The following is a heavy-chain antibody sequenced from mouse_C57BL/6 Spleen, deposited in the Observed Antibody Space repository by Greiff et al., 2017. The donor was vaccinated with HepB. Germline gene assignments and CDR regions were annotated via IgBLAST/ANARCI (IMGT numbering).Heavy chain of an antibody. D-gene: IGHD3-2*02. Sequence: QVHVKQSGAELVRPGASVTLSCKASGYTFTDYEMHWVKQTPVHGLEWIGAIDPETGGTAYNQKFKGKAILTADKSSSTAYMELRSLTSEDSAVYYCTEETAQNYWGQGTTLTVSS. CDR3: TEETAQNY. CDR2: IDPETGGT. J-gene: IGHJ2*01. CDR1: GYTFTDYE. V-gene: IGHV1-15*01.